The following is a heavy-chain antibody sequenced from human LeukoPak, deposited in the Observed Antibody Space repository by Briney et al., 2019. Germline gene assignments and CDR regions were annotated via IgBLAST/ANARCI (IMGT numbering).Heavy chain of an antibody. J-gene: IGHJ4*02. D-gene: IGHD2-15*01. CDR2: IKQDGSEK. CDR3: ARKAIYCSGGSCYAGDYYFDY. CDR1: GFTFSSYG. Sequence: GGSLRLSCAASGFTFSSYGMHWVRQAPGKGLEWVANIKQDGSEKYYVDSVKGRFTISRDNAKNSLYLQMNSLRAEDTAVYYCARKAIYCSGGSCYAGDYYFDYWGRGTLVTVSS. V-gene: IGHV3-7*01.